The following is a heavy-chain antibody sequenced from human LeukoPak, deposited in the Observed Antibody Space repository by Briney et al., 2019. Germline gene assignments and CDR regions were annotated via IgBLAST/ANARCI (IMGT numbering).Heavy chain of an antibody. Sequence: PGGSLRLSCAASGFTFSIFGMHWTRQAPGKGLEWVAVERSGGSKHYADSVKGRFTISRDNSKNTLWLEMNNLRTDDTAVYYCAKDRDDYGNDCWGQGVLVTVST. CDR2: ERSGGSK. J-gene: IGHJ4*02. V-gene: IGHV3-30*02. CDR1: GFTFSIFG. D-gene: IGHD4-17*01. CDR3: AKDRDDYGNDC.